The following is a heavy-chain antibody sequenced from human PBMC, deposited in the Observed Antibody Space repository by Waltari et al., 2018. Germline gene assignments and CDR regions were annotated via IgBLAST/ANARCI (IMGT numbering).Heavy chain of an antibody. CDR2: INHSGST. Sequence: QVQLQQWGAGLLKPSETLSLTCAVYGWSFSGSYWSWLRQPPGKGLEWIGEINHSGSTNYNPSLKSRVTISVDTAKNQFSLKLSSVTAADTAVYYCARGARYYFDYWGQGTLVTVSS. CDR3: ARGARYYFDY. V-gene: IGHV4-34*01. J-gene: IGHJ4*02. CDR1: GWSFSGSY.